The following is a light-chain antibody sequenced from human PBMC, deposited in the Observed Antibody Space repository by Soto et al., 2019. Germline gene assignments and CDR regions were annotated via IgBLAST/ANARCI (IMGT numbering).Light chain of an antibody. J-gene: IGLJ3*02. CDR1: SSDVGGYNY. CDR3: SSYTSSSTPWV. Sequence: QSALTQPASVSGSPGQSITISCTGTSSDVGGYNYVSWYQQHPGKAPKLMIYDVSNRPSGVSNRFSGSKSGNTASLTISGLQAEDEADYYCSSYTSSSTPWVFGGGTKL. V-gene: IGLV2-14*01. CDR2: DVS.